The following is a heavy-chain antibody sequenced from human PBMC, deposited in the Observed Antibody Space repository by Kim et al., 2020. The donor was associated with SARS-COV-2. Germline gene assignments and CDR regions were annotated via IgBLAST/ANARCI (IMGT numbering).Heavy chain of an antibody. V-gene: IGHV3-9*01. D-gene: IGHD6-19*01. J-gene: IGHJ4*02. CDR2: ISWNSGSI. CDR3: AKDIGAVAGRSQGYYFDY. CDR1: GFTFDDYA. Sequence: GGSLRLSCAASGFTFDDYAMHWVRQAPGKGLEWVSGISWNSGSIGYADSVKGRFTISRDNAKNSLYLQMNSLRAEDTALYYCAKDIGAVAGRSQGYYFDYWGQGTLVTVSS.